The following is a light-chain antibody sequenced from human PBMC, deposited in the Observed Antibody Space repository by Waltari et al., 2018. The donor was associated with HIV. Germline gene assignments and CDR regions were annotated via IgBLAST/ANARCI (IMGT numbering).Light chain of an antibody. J-gene: IGLJ2*01. CDR2: GNS. Sequence: QSELTQPPSVSAAPGQRVTIPCTGSSSNIGEGYDVHWYQQVPGRPPKVVIYGNSNRPSGVPDRFSGSKSGSSASLVITGLQSEDEADYYCQSYDSNLSGLFGGGTKVTVL. CDR3: QSYDSNLSGL. V-gene: IGLV1-40*01. CDR1: SSNIGEGYD.